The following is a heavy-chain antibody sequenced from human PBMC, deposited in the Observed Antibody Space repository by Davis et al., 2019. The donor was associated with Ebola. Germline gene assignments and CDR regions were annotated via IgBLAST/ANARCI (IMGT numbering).Heavy chain of an antibody. CDR3: ARGPSTGNSFSY. CDR2: ISSSSSTI. D-gene: IGHD6-13*01. V-gene: IGHV3-48*01. J-gene: IGHJ4*02. CDR1: GFIFSSYN. Sequence: GGSLRLSCAASGFIFSSYNMNWVRQAPGKGLEWVSYISSSSSTIYYADSVKGRFTISRDNAKNTLYLQVNSLRAEDTAVYYCARGPSTGNSFSYWGQGTLVTVSS.